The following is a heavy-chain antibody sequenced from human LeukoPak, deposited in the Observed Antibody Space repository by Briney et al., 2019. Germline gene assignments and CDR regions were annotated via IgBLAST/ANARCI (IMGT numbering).Heavy chain of an antibody. D-gene: IGHD6-25*01. CDR1: GGSISSYY. Sequence: SETLSLTCTVSGGSISSYYWSWIRQPPGKGLEWIGYIYYSGSTNYNPSLKSRVTISVDTSKNRFSLKLSSVTAADTAVYYCARTRRPRGGYDYWGQGTLVTVSS. CDR2: IYYSGST. V-gene: IGHV4-59*01. CDR3: ARTRRPRGGYDY. J-gene: IGHJ4*02.